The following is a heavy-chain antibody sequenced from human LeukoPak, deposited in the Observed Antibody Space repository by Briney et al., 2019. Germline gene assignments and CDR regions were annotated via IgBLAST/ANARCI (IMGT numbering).Heavy chain of an antibody. D-gene: IGHD3-22*01. CDR2: MNPNSGNT. V-gene: IGHV1-8*01. J-gene: IGHJ4*02. CDR1: GYTFTSYD. CDR3: ARGAGDYYDSSGYFH. Sequence: ASVKVSCKASGYTFTSYDINWVRQATGQGLEWMGWMNPNSGNTGYAQKFQGRVTMTRNTSISTAYMELSSLRSEDTAVYYCARGAGDYYDSSGYFHWGQGTLVTVSS.